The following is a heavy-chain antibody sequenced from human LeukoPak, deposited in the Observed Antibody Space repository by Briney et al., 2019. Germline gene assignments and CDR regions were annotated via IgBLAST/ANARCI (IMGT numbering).Heavy chain of an antibody. D-gene: IGHD3-22*01. Sequence: GSLRLSCGASGFTLSSYSKNWVRQAPGKGLGWVSSISSSSSYIYYADSVKGRFTISRDNAKNSLYLQMNSLRAEDTAVYYCARYYYDSSGYSYWGQGTLVTVSS. J-gene: IGHJ4*02. V-gene: IGHV3-21*01. CDR3: ARYYYDSSGYSY. CDR2: ISSSSSYI. CDR1: GFTLSSYS.